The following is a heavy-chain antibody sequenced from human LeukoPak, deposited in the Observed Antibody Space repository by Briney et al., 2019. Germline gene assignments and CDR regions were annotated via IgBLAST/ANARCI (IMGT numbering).Heavy chain of an antibody. CDR1: GGSISSGPYY. CDR3: ASRRGDYNYYFNS. V-gene: IGHV4-39*07. J-gene: IGHJ4*02. D-gene: IGHD5-24*01. CDR2: IYYGENT. Sequence: SETLSLTCTVSGGSISSGPYYWGWIRQPPGKGLEWIGNIYYGENTYYNPSLKSRVTISVDTSKNQFSLKVTSVIAADTALYYCASRRGDYNYYFNSWGQGTLVTVSS.